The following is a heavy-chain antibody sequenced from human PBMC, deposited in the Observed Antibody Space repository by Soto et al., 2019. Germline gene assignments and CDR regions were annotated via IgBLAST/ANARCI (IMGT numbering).Heavy chain of an antibody. V-gene: IGHV3-21*01. D-gene: IGHD5-12*01. CDR3: ARDRVDIVATIVDPHIDY. J-gene: IGHJ4*02. Sequence: GGSLRLSCAASGFTFSSYSMNWVRQAPGKGLEWVSSISSSSSYIYYADSVKGRFTISRDNAKNSLYLQMNSLRAEDTAVYYCARDRVDIVATIVDPHIDYWGQGTLVTVSS. CDR2: ISSSSSYI. CDR1: GFTFSSYS.